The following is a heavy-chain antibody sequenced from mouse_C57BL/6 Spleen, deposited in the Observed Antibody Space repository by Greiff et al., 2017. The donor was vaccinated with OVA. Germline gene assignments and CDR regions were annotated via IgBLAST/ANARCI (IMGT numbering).Heavy chain of an antibody. CDR2: ISDGGSYT. CDR1: GFTFSSYA. Sequence: DVQLVESGGGLVKPGGSLKLSCAASGFTFSSYAMSWVRQTPEKRLEWVATISDGGSYTYYPDNVKGRFTISRDNAKNNLYLQMSHLKSEDTAMYYCARDSNLFAYWGQGTLVTVSA. CDR3: ARDSNLFAY. V-gene: IGHV5-4*01. J-gene: IGHJ3*01. D-gene: IGHD2-5*01.